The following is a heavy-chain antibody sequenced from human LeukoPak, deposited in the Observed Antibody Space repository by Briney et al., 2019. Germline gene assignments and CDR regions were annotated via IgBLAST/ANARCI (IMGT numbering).Heavy chain of an antibody. D-gene: IGHD6-13*01. CDR1: GFIFSNYA. CDR2: ISGSGGST. Sequence: PGGSLRLSCAASGFIFSNYAMSWVRQAPGKGLEWVSAISGSGGSTYYADSVKGRFTISRDNSKNTLYLQMNSLRAEDTAVYYCAKDPYSSSWLTFDYWGQGTLVTVSS. J-gene: IGHJ4*02. CDR3: AKDPYSSSWLTFDY. V-gene: IGHV3-23*01.